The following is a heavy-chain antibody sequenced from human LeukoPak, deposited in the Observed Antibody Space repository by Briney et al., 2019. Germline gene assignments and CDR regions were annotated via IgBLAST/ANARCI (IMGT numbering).Heavy chain of an antibody. D-gene: IGHD3-22*01. CDR2: IYPGDSDA. V-gene: IGHV5-51*01. CDR3: ARPDSTGIRDPYDM. CDR1: GSSFTNYW. J-gene: IGHJ3*02. Sequence: GESLTISCKASGSSFTNYWIAWVRQMPGKGLEWMGTIYPGDSDARYSPSFQGQVTLSVDRSITTAYLQWPSLKASDTAIYYCARPDSTGIRDPYDMWGQGTMVIVSS.